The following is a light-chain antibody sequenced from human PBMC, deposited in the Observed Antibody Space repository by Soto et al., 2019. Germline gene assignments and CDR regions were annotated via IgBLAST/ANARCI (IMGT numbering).Light chain of an antibody. CDR2: AAS. J-gene: IGKJ4*01. Sequence: DVQMTQSPSSLSASVGDRVTITCRAGQGINIYLAWYQQKPGKVPKLLIDAASTLQTGVPSRFRGSGSGTDFTLPISSLQPEDVATYSCQKYDRAPLAFGGGTKVEIK. CDR1: QGINIY. CDR3: QKYDRAPLA. V-gene: IGKV1-27*01.